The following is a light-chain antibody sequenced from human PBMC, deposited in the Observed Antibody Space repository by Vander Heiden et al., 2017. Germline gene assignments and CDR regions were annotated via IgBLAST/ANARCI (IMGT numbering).Light chain of an antibody. CDR2: EVS. Sequence: QSALPQPASVSVSPGQSITISCTGTSSDVGGYNYVSWYQQHPGKAPKLMIYEVSNRPSGVSNRFSGSKSGNTASLTISGLQAEDEADYYCSSYTSSSTGVVFGGGTKLTVL. J-gene: IGLJ2*01. CDR1: SSDVGGYNY. V-gene: IGLV2-14*01. CDR3: SSYTSSSTGVV.